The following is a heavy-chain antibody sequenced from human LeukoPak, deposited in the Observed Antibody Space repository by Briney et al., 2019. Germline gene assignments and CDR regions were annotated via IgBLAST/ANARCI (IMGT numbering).Heavy chain of an antibody. Sequence: SETLSLTCAVYGGSFRGYYWSWIRQPPGKGLEWIGEINHSGSTNYNPSLKSRVTISVDTSKNQFSLKLSSVTAADTAVYYCARVSSIFGVVIRFYYGMDVWGQGTTVTVSS. V-gene: IGHV4-34*01. D-gene: IGHD3-3*01. CDR1: GGSFRGYY. CDR3: ARVSSIFGVVIRFYYGMDV. J-gene: IGHJ6*02. CDR2: INHSGST.